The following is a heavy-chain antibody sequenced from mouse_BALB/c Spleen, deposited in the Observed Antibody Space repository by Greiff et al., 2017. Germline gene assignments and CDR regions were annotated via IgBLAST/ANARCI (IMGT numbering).Heavy chain of an antibody. V-gene: IGHV5-12-1*01. CDR2: ISSGGGST. D-gene: IGHD6-5*01. Sequence: EVMLVESGGGLVKPGGSLKLSCAASGFAFSSYDMSWVRQTPEKRLEWVAYISSGGGSTYYPDTVKGRFTISRDNAKNTLYLQMSSLKSEDTAMYYCARHYHSLLVDYWGQGTTLTVSS. J-gene: IGHJ2*01. CDR3: ARHYHSLLVDY. CDR1: GFAFSSYD.